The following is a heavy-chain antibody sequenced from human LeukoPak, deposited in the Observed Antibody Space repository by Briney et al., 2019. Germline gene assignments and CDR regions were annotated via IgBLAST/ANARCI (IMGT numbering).Heavy chain of an antibody. V-gene: IGHV3-23*01. Sequence: PGGSLRLSCAASGFTFSSYAMSWVRQAPGKGLEWVSAISGSGGSTYYADSVKGRFTISRDNSKNTLYLQMNSLSAEDTAVYYCAKDSSFWSGFIFDYWGQGTLVTVSS. D-gene: IGHD3-3*01. CDR2: ISGSGGST. J-gene: IGHJ4*02. CDR3: AKDSSFWSGFIFDY. CDR1: GFTFSSYA.